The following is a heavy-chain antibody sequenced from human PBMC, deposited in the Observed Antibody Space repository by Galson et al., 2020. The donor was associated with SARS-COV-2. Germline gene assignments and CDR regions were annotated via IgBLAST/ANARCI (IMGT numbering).Heavy chain of an antibody. CDR3: ARASVYYYGSGSYLDY. Sequence: SETLSLTCAVSGGSISSSNWWSWVRQPPGKGREWIGEIYHSGSTNYNPSLKSRVTISVDKSKNQFSLKLSSVTAADTAVYYCARASVYYYGSGSYLDYWGQGTLVTVSS. J-gene: IGHJ4*02. V-gene: IGHV4-4*02. CDR2: IYHSGST. CDR1: GGSISSSNW. D-gene: IGHD3-10*01.